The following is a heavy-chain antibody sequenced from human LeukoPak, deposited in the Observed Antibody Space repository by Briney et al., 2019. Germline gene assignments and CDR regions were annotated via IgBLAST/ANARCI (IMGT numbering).Heavy chain of an antibody. Sequence: GGSLRLSRAASGFTFSSYSMNWVRQAPGKGLEWVSSISSSSSYIYYADSVKGRFTISRDNAKNSLYLQMNSLRAEDTAVYYCARDLRYGDAADLFDYWGQGTLVTVSS. D-gene: IGHD4-17*01. CDR2: ISSSSSYI. J-gene: IGHJ4*02. CDR3: ARDLRYGDAADLFDY. V-gene: IGHV3-21*01. CDR1: GFTFSSYS.